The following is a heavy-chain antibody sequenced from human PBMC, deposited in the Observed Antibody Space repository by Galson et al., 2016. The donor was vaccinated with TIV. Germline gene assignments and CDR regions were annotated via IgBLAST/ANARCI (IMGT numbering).Heavy chain of an antibody. CDR2: ISAYNGDI. J-gene: IGHJ6*02. CDR1: GYSFLSYG. Sequence: SVKVSCKASGYSFLSYGMTWVRQAPGRGLEWLGWISAYNGDIKSARKFQGRVTMTTDTSTNTAYMELRSLGSDDTAVYYCATELYCSSISCYYYYGLDVWGHGTTVTFSS. V-gene: IGHV1-18*04. CDR3: ATELYCSSISCYYYYGLDV. D-gene: IGHD2-2*01.